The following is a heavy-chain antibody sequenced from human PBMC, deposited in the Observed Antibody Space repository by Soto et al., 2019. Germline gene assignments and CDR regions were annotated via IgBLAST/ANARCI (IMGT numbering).Heavy chain of an antibody. J-gene: IGHJ4*02. D-gene: IGHD6-13*01. Sequence: ASVKVSCKASGGTFSSYAISWVRQAPGQGLEWMGGIIPIFGTANYAQKFQGRVTITADESTSTAYMELSSLRSEDTAVYYCARGAGYSSSWSFDYWGQGTLVTSPQ. CDR1: GGTFSSYA. V-gene: IGHV1-69*13. CDR3: ARGAGYSSSWSFDY. CDR2: IIPIFGTA.